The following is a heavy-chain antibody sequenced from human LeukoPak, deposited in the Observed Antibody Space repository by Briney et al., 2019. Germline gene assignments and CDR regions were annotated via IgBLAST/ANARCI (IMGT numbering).Heavy chain of an antibody. J-gene: IGHJ4*02. V-gene: IGHV3-21*01. CDR2: ISGSSRYI. Sequence: GGSLRLSCAASGFTFSSYNMNWVRQAPGKGLECVSSISGSSRYIYYADSVKGRFTISRDYSLFLQMNSLRAEDTAVYYCARELVDTSGHYYLDYWGQGTLVTVSS. CDR1: GFTFSSYN. D-gene: IGHD3-22*01. CDR3: ARELVDTSGHYYLDY.